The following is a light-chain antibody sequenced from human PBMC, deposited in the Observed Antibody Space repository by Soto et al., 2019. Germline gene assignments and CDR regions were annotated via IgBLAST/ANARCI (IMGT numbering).Light chain of an antibody. CDR2: GAS. Sequence: EIVMTQHPATVSVSPGERATLSCRASQSVSSGLAWYQQKPGQAPRLLIYGASNRATGIPDRFSGSGSGTDFTLTISRLEPEDFAVYYCQQYGSSPRAFGQGTKVDIK. J-gene: IGKJ1*01. CDR3: QQYGSSPRA. V-gene: IGKV3-20*01. CDR1: QSVSSG.